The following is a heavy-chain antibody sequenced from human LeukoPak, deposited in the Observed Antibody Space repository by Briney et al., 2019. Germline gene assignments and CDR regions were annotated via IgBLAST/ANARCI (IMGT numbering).Heavy chain of an antibody. Sequence: GTSVKVSCKASGFTFTSSAMQWVRQARGQRLEWIGWIVVGSGNTNCAQKFQERVTITRDMSASTAYMELSSLRSEDTAVYYCAAGTSSGSSPYFDYWGQGTLVTVSS. CDR3: AAGTSSGSSPYFDY. D-gene: IGHD3-22*01. CDR1: GFTFTSSA. J-gene: IGHJ4*02. CDR2: IVVGSGNT. V-gene: IGHV1-58*02.